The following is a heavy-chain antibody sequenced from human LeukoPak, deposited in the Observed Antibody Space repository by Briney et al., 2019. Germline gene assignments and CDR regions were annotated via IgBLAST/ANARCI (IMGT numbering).Heavy chain of an antibody. J-gene: IGHJ4*02. CDR1: GFTFSSYA. V-gene: IGHV3-23*01. CDR3: AKDGLSIVATNNFDY. Sequence: GGSLRLSCAASGFTFSSYAMSWVRQAPGKGLEWVSDINGSGGTTYYADSVKGRFTISRDNSKNTLYLQMNSLRAEDTAVYYCAKDGLSIVATNNFDYWGQGTLVTVSS. D-gene: IGHD5-12*01. CDR2: INGSGGTT.